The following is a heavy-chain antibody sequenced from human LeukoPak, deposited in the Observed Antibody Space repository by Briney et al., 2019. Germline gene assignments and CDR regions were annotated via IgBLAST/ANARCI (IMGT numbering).Heavy chain of an antibody. J-gene: IGHJ4*02. CDR1: GGSLSSHY. Sequence: SETLSLTCTVSGGSLSSHYWSCIRQPPGKGLELIGHIYYTGTTYYIPTLNSRVTISLDTSRSQFSLRLTSVTAADTAVYYCARFSSDCSTASCYLTYWGQGTLVTVSS. CDR2: IYYTGTT. V-gene: IGHV4-59*11. CDR3: ARFSSDCSTASCYLTY. D-gene: IGHD2-2*01.